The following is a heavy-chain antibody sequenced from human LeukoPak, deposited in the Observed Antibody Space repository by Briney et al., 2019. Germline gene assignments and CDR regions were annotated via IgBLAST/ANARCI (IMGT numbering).Heavy chain of an antibody. D-gene: IGHD1-26*01. J-gene: IGHJ4*02. CDR2: ISGSGGST. Sequence: HPGGSLRLSCAASGFTFSSYAMSWVRQAPGKGLEWVSAISGSGGSTYYADSVKGRCTISRDNSKNTLYLQMNSLRPEDTAVYYSAKDHGIVGALLLLPYRDYFDYWGQGTLVTVSS. V-gene: IGHV3-23*01. CDR3: AKDHGIVGALLLLPYRDYFDY. CDR1: GFTFSSYA.